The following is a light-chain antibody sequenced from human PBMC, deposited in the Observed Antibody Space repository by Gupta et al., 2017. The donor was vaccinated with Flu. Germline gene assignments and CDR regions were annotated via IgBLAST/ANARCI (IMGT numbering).Light chain of an antibody. V-gene: IGLV2-14*01. CDR3: SSYVASSARV. Sequence: SALTQPASVSGSPGQSITISCTGTSNDVGGYNYVSWYQLRPGKAPKLMIFDVSDRPSGVSNRFSGSKSGNTASLTISGLQADDEADYYCSSYVASSARVFGGGTKVTVL. J-gene: IGLJ3*02. CDR2: DVS. CDR1: SNDVGGYNY.